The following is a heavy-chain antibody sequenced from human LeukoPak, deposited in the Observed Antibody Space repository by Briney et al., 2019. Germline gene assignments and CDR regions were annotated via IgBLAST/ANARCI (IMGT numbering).Heavy chain of an antibody. CDR3: ARARTSGDEALPGNY. CDR1: GFTFSNYW. CDR2: IKQDGSDK. Sequence: GGSLRLSCAASGFTFSNYWMIWVRQAPGRGLEWVANIKQDGSDKSYVDSVKGRFTISRDNAKNSLYLQMNSLRAEDTAVYYCARARTSGDEALPGNYWGQGTLVTVSS. J-gene: IGHJ4*02. V-gene: IGHV3-7*01. D-gene: IGHD1-26*01.